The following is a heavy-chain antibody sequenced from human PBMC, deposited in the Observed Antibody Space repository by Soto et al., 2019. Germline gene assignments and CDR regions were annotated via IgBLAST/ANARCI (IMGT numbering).Heavy chain of an antibody. Sequence: VQLLESGGALKQQGGSLRLSCSASGFTFGNYAMNWVRQAPGKGLEWVSSISDSSSKTYYADSVKGRFTISRDNSKNMLLLQLNTLRADDTAVYFCARGYVGSWAHFDYWGQGTQVIVSS. D-gene: IGHD2-15*01. CDR3: ARGYVGSWAHFDY. CDR2: ISDSSSKT. CDR1: GFTFGNYA. J-gene: IGHJ4*02. V-gene: IGHV3-23*01.